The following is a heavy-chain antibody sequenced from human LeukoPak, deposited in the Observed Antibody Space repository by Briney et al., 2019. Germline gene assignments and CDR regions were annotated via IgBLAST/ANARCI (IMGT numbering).Heavy chain of an antibody. CDR3: TRDRTAAGYYMDV. J-gene: IGHJ6*03. CDR1: GFTFGDYA. CDR2: IRSKAYGGTT. D-gene: IGHD3-10*01. V-gene: IGHV3-49*04. Sequence: QAGGSLRLSCTASGFTFGDYAMSWVRQAPGKGLEWVGFIRSKAYGGTTEYAASVKGRFTISRDDSKSIAYLQMNSLKTEDTAVYYCTRDRTAAGYYMDVWGKGTTVTVSS.